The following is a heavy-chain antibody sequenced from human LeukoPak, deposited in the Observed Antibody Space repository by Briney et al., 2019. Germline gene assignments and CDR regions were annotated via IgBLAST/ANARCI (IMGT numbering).Heavy chain of an antibody. Sequence: KPSETLSLTCAVYGGSFSGYYWSWIRQPPGKGLEWIGEINHSGSTNYNPSLKSRVTISVDTSKNQFSLKLSSVTAADTAVYYCARAASPAYRDSVLVQNKLFDYWGQGTLVTVSS. J-gene: IGHJ4*02. V-gene: IGHV4-34*01. CDR3: ARAASPAYRDSVLVQNKLFDY. D-gene: IGHD2-8*02. CDR1: GGSFSGYY. CDR2: INHSGST.